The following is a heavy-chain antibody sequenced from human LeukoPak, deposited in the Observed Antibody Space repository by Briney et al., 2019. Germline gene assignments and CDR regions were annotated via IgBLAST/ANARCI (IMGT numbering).Heavy chain of an antibody. J-gene: IGHJ4*02. Sequence: SETLSLTCTVSGGSISSYYWSWIRQPPGKGLEWIGYIYYSGSTNYNPSLKSRVTISVDTSKNQFSLKLSSVTAADTAVYYCARDSPPGVAGGYFDYWGQGTLVTVSS. CDR1: GGSISSYY. V-gene: IGHV4-59*01. CDR3: ARDSPPGVAGGYFDY. CDR2: IYYSGST. D-gene: IGHD3-3*01.